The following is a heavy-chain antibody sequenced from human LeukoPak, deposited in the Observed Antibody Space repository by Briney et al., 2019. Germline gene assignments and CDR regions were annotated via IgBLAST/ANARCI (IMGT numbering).Heavy chain of an antibody. J-gene: IGHJ4*02. Sequence: GGSLRLSCAASGFTVSRSYISWVRQAPGKGLEWVSVIYTSGNTYYADSVEGRFTISRDNSKNTLYLQMNSLRAEDTAVYYCARAPFYFDSSNYPYFDYWGQGTLVTVSS. CDR1: GFTVSRSY. D-gene: IGHD3-22*01. V-gene: IGHV3-53*01. CDR2: IYTSGNT. CDR3: ARAPFYFDSSNYPYFDY.